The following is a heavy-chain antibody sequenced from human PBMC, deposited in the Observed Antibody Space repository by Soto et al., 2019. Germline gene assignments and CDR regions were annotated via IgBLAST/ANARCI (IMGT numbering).Heavy chain of an antibody. V-gene: IGHV4-30-2*01. Sequence: PSETLSLTCAVSGGSISSGGYSWSWIRQPPGKGLEWIGYIYHSGSTYYNPSLKSRVTISVDRSKNQFSLKLSSVTAADTAVYYCARIKVVTRKGGYFDYWGQGTLVTVSS. CDR3: ARIKVVTRKGGYFDY. CDR2: IYHSGST. D-gene: IGHD2-15*01. CDR1: GGSISSGGYS. J-gene: IGHJ4*02.